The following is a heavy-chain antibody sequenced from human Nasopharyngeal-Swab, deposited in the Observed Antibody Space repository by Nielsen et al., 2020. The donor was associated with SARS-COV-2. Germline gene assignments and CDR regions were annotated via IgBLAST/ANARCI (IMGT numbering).Heavy chain of an antibody. J-gene: IGHJ4*02. V-gene: IGHV4-4*07. CDR2: IYTSGST. D-gene: IGHD2-21*02. CDR1: GGSISSYY. CDR3: ARSTYCGGDCQNYFDY. Sequence: SETLSLTCTVSGGSISSYYWSWIRQPAGKGLEWIGRIYTSGSTNYNPSLKSRVTISVDTSKNQFSLKLSSVTAADTAVYYCARSTYCGGDCQNYFDYWGQGTLVTVSS.